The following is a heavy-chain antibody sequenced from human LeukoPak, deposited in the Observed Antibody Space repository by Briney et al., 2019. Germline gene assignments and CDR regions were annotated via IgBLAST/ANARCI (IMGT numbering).Heavy chain of an antibody. Sequence: GGSLRLSCAASGFTFSDYYMSWIRQAPGKGLEWVSYISSSGSTIYYADSVKGRFTISRDNAKNSLYPQMNSLRSDDTAVYYCARVYQLLYGNWFDPWGQGTLVTVSS. V-gene: IGHV3-11*01. J-gene: IGHJ5*02. D-gene: IGHD2-2*02. CDR2: ISSSGSTI. CDR1: GFTFSDYY. CDR3: ARVYQLLYGNWFDP.